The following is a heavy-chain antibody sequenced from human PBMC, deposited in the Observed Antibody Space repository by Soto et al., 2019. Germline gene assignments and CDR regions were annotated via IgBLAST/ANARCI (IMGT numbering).Heavy chain of an antibody. J-gene: IGHJ3*02. CDR3: ARDPPWLVYGAFDI. CDR1: GFTFSSYW. D-gene: IGHD6-19*01. V-gene: IGHV3-7*01. CDR2: IKQDGSEK. Sequence: SGGSLRLSCAASGFTFSSYWMSWVRQAPGKGLEWVANIKQDGSEKYYVDSVKGRFTISRDNAKNSLYLQMNSLRAEDTAVYYCARDPPWLVYGAFDIWGQGTMVTVS.